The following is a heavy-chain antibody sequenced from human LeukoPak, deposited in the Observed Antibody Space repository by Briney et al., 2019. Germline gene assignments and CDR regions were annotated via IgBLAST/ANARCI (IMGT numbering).Heavy chain of an antibody. CDR1: GFAFKNYA. J-gene: IGHJ4*01. Sequence: GGSLRLSCAASGFAFKNYAMSWVRQAPGKGLQWVSNINDNGGQRHYADSVKGRFTISRDNSKNTLFLQMDSLRAEDTAVYYCAKTQWKVGATDYFDYWGHGILVTVSS. V-gene: IGHV3-23*01. CDR3: AKTQWKVGATDYFDY. D-gene: IGHD1-26*01. CDR2: INDNGGQR.